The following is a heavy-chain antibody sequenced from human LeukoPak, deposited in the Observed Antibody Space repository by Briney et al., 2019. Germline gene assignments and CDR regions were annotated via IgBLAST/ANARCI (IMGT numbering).Heavy chain of an antibody. V-gene: IGHV3-49*03. CDR2: IRRKAYGGTT. J-gene: IGHJ3*02. CDR1: GFTFGDYA. D-gene: IGHD3-22*01. Sequence: GGSLRLSCTASGFTFGDYAMSWFRQAPGKGLEWVGFIRRKAYGGTTEYAASVKGRFTISRDDSKSIAYLQMNSLKTEDTAVYYCGSDYYDSSGSPRYAFDIWGQGTMVTVSS. CDR3: GSDYYDSSGSPRYAFDI.